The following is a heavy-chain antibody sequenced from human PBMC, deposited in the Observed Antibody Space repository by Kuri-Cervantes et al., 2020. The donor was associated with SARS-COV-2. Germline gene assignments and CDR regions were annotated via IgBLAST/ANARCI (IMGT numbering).Heavy chain of an antibody. CDR2: INAGNGNT. D-gene: IGHD3-22*01. CDR3: AREYYDSSGYYYYYYYGMDV. Sequence: GESLKISCAASGYTFTSYAMHWVRQAPGQRLEWMGWINAGNGNTKYSQKFQGRVTITRDTSASTAYMELSSLRSEDTAVYYCAREYYDSSGYYYYYYYGMDVWGQGTTVTVSS. V-gene: IGHV1-3*01. J-gene: IGHJ6*02. CDR1: GYTFTSYA.